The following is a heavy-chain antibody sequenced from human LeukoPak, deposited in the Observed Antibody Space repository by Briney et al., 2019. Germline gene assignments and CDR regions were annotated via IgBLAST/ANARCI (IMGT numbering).Heavy chain of an antibody. J-gene: IGHJ3*02. CDR2: ISSSGSTI. Sequence: GGSLRLSCAASGFTFSSYWMHWVRQAPGKGLEWVSYISSSGSTIYYADSVKGRFTISRDNAKNSLYLQMNSLRAEDTAVYYCARDYPHCSSTSCHDAFDIWGQGTMVTVSS. CDR3: ARDYPHCSSTSCHDAFDI. CDR1: GFTFSSYW. D-gene: IGHD2-2*01. V-gene: IGHV3-48*04.